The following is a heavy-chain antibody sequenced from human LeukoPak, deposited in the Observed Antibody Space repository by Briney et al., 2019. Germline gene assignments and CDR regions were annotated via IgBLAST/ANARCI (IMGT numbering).Heavy chain of an antibody. D-gene: IGHD6-19*01. CDR3: AKGSGWYLDY. Sequence: GGSLRLSCAASGFSFSTYGMHWVRQAPGKGLEWVTFIQYDGSNKYYAESVKGLFTFSRDNSANTLYLQLNSLRVEDTAVYYCAKGSGWYLDYWGQGVLVTVSS. CDR1: GFSFSTYG. V-gene: IGHV3-30*02. J-gene: IGHJ4*02. CDR2: IQYDGSNK.